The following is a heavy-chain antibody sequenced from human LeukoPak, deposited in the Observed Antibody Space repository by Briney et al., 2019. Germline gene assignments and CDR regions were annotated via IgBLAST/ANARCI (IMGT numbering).Heavy chain of an antibody. D-gene: IGHD3-10*01. CDR1: GYTFTGYY. CDR3: AKDSGERGSGNYLIAY. CDR2: INPTSGGT. Sequence: GASVKVSCKASGYTFTGYYMLWVRQAPGQGLAWMGWINPTSGGTNYPQKFQGTVTITRDPSKDPAHMELSMLRSDDPARDYCAKDSGERGSGNYLIAYWGKGTLVTVSS. V-gene: IGHV1-2*02. J-gene: IGHJ4*02.